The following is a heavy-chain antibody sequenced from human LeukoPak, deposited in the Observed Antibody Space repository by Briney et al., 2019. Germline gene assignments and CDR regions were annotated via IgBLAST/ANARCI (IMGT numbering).Heavy chain of an antibody. CDR1: GGTFSSYA. D-gene: IGHD6-13*01. CDR3: ARGRSAGD. Sequence: ASVKVSCKASGGTFSSYAISWVRQAPGQGLEWMGWMNPNSGNTGYAQKFQGRVTMTRNTSISTAYMELSSLRSEDTAVYYCARGRSAGDWGQGTLVTVSS. V-gene: IGHV1-8*02. CDR2: MNPNSGNT. J-gene: IGHJ4*02.